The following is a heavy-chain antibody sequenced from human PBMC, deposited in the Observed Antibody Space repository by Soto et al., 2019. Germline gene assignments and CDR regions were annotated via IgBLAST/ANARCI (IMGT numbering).Heavy chain of an antibody. CDR3: ARGGAVSSGWYDGH. CDR1: GFTFSTYN. V-gene: IGHV3-74*01. D-gene: IGHD6-19*01. Sequence: EVQLVESGGGLVQPGGSLRLSCGASGFTFSTYNMHWVRQGPGKGLVWVSRINSDGSSTRYADSVKGRFTISRDNAKNKLYLQMNSLRVEDTAIYYCARGGAVSSGWYDGHWGLGPLVTVSS. J-gene: IGHJ4*02. CDR2: INSDGSST.